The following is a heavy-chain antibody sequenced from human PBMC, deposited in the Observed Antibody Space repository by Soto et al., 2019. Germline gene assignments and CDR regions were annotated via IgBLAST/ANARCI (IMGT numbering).Heavy chain of an antibody. V-gene: IGHV3-30-3*01. CDR3: XXXXFXSSGYXAY. D-gene: IGHD3-22*01. Sequence: QVQLVESGGGVVQPGRSLRLSCAASGFTFSRYSVHWVRQAPGKGLEWVAAISYDETNESYADSVKGRFTISRDNSKNTMFLQMSSLRPEDTXXXXXXXXXFXSSGYXAYWGQGTLVT. J-gene: IGHJ4*02. CDR2: ISYDETNE. CDR1: GFTFSRYS.